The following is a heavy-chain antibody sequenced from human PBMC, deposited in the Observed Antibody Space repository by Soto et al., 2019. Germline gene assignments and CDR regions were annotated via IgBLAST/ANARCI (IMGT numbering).Heavy chain of an antibody. CDR2: IYSGGST. Sequence: EVQLVESGGGLIQPGGSLRLSCAASGFTVSSNYMSWVRQAPGKELEWVSVIYSGGSTYYADSVKGRFTISRDNSKNTLYLQMNSLRAEDTVVYYCASVGVGSYGLRIDAFDIWGQGTMVTVSS. CDR1: GFTVSSNY. CDR3: ASVGVGSYGLRIDAFDI. J-gene: IGHJ3*02. D-gene: IGHD5-18*01. V-gene: IGHV3-53*01.